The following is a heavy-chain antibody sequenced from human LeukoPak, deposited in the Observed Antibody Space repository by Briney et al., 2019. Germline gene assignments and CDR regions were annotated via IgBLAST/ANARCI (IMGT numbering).Heavy chain of an antibody. D-gene: IGHD5-24*01. Sequence: GGSLRLSCAASGFTFSSYSMNWVRQAPGKGLEWVSSSSRSSSYIYYADSVKGRFTISRDNAKNSLYLQMNSLRAEDTAVYYCAREERDGYNYYWYFDLWGRGTLVTVSS. CDR1: GFTFSSYS. J-gene: IGHJ2*01. CDR2: SSRSSSYI. V-gene: IGHV3-21*01. CDR3: AREERDGYNYYWYFDL.